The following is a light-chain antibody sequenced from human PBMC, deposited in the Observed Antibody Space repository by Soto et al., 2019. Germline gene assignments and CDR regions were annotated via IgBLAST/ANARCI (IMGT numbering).Light chain of an antibody. CDR2: EVN. CDR3: SSTAGSSNMI. Sequence: QSVLTQPPSASGSPGQSVTISCTGTSSDVGGSEYVSWYQQHPGKAPKLIIHEVNKRPSGVPDRFSGSTSGNTASLTVSGLHAEDEDDYCCSSTAGSSNMIFGGGTKLTVL. J-gene: IGLJ2*01. V-gene: IGLV2-8*01. CDR1: SSDVGGSEY.